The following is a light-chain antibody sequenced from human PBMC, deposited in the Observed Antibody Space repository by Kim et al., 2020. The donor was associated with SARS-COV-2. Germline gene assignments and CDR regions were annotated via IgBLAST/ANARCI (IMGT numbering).Light chain of an antibody. V-gene: IGLV3-25*03. CDR3: QSADSSGTYPNVV. Sequence: SYELTQPPSVSVSPGQTARITCSGDALPEQYAYWYQQKPGQAPVLVIYKDSERPSGIPERFSGSSSGTTVTLTISGVQAEDEADYYCQSADSSGTYPNVVFGGGTQLTVL. CDR1: ALPEQY. CDR2: KDS. J-gene: IGLJ2*01.